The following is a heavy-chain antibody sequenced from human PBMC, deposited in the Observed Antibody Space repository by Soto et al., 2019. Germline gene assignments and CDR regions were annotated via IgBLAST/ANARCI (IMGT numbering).Heavy chain of an antibody. CDR2: INHSGST. CDR1: GGSFSGYY. V-gene: IGHV4-34*01. J-gene: IGHJ4*02. D-gene: IGHD3-3*01. Sequence: QVQLQQWGAGLLKPSETLFLTCAVYGGSFSGYYWSWIRQPPGKGLEWIGEINHSGSTNYNPPLGTRFSISGHTSKQQVALRLSSGTGADMAVYYCARGAWSDYWGQGTLVTVSS. CDR3: ARGAWSDY.